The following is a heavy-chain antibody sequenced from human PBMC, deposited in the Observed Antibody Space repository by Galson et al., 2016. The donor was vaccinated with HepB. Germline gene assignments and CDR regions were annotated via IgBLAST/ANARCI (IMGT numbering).Heavy chain of an antibody. CDR1: GFTFLSFG. CDR3: AKDAYTWRWLLSFFPDY. V-gene: IGHV3-30*18. D-gene: IGHD5-24*01. Sequence: SLRLSCAASGFTFLSFGMHWVRQAPGKGLEWVAVLSFDGINKYYADSVKGRFTISRDNSKNTVYLQMNSLRAEDTAVYYCAKDAYTWRWLLSFFPDYWGQGTLVTVSS. J-gene: IGHJ4*02. CDR2: LSFDGINK.